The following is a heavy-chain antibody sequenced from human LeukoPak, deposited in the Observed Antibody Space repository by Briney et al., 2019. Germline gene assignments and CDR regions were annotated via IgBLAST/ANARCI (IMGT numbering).Heavy chain of an antibody. J-gene: IGHJ4*02. V-gene: IGHV3-7*01. CDR3: ARDSREASEYYYDSSGYRTDPVDY. Sequence: GGSLRLSCAASGFTFSSYWMSWVRQAPGKGLEWVANIKQDGSEKYYVDSVKGRFTISRDNAKNSLYLQMNGLRAEDTAVYYCARDSREASEYYYDSSGYRTDPVDYWGQGTLVTVSS. CDR2: IKQDGSEK. D-gene: IGHD3-22*01. CDR1: GFTFSSYW.